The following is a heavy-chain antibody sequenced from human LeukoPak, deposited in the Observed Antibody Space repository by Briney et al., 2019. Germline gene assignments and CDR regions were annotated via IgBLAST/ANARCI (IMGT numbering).Heavy chain of an antibody. V-gene: IGHV4-61*08. J-gene: IGHJ4*02. CDR2: IYYSGST. Sequence: SETLSLTCTVSGGSISSSDYYWNWIRQHPGKGLEWIGYIYYSGSTNYNPSLKSRVTISVDTSKNQFSLKLSSVTAADTAVYYCARVGLVGATRLFDYWGQGTLVTVSS. CDR1: GGSISSSDYY. D-gene: IGHD1-26*01. CDR3: ARVGLVGATRLFDY.